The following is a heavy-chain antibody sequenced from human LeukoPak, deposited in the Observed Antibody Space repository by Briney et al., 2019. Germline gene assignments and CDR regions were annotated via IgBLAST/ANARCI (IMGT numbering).Heavy chain of an antibody. D-gene: IGHD3-22*01. J-gene: IGHJ4*02. CDR3: ARALYDSSGYCLDY. Sequence: TSGSLRLSCAASGFTFSSYARHWVRQGPGKELEWVVVISYDGSNKYYADSVKGRFTISRDNSKNTLYLQMNSLRAEDTAVYYCARALYDSSGYCLDYWGQGTLVTVSS. V-gene: IGHV3-30*04. CDR1: GFTFSSYA. CDR2: ISYDGSNK.